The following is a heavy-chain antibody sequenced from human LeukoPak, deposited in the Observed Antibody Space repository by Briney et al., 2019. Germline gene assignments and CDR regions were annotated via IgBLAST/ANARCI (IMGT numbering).Heavy chain of an antibody. Sequence: PGGSLRLSCAASGFTFSSYAMSWVRQAPGKGLEWVSSISSSSSYIYYADSVKGRFTISRDNAKNSLYLQMNSLRAEDTAVYYCARDITSIAARPEDYWGQGTLVTVSS. CDR1: GFTFSSYA. CDR2: ISSSSSYI. CDR3: ARDITSIAARPEDY. V-gene: IGHV3-21*01. D-gene: IGHD6-6*01. J-gene: IGHJ4*02.